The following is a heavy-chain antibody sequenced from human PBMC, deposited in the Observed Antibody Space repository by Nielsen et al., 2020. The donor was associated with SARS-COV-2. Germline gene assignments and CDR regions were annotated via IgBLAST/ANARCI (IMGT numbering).Heavy chain of an antibody. CDR2: IYTDGST. CDR1: GFTISSSF. D-gene: IGHD7-27*01. CDR3: ARDNWGRMDV. Sequence: GESLKISCGASGFTISSSFMSWVRQAAGKGLDWVSVIYTDGSTSHADSVKGRFTIPRDNSKNTLYLQMNSLRAEDTAVYYCARDNWGRMDVWGQGTTVTVSS. V-gene: IGHV3-66*01. J-gene: IGHJ6*02.